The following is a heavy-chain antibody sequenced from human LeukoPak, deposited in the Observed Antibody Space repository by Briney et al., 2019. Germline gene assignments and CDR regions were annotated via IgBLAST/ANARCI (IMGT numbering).Heavy chain of an antibody. V-gene: IGHV3-11*01. CDR1: GFTFIDYY. CDR3: AKDNRRHYTSGPNPDSLH. D-gene: IGHD6-19*01. Sequence: GSLRLSCAASGFTFIDYYMSWIRQAPGKGLEWVSCMSSSGSTIYYADSVKGRFTISRDNAKNSLYLQMNSLRVEDTAFYYCAKDNRRHYTSGPNPDSLHWGQGALVTVSS. CDR2: MSSSGSTI. J-gene: IGHJ4*02.